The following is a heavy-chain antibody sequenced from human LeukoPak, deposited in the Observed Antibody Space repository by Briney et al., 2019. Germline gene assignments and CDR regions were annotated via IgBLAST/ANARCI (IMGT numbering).Heavy chain of an antibody. CDR2: ISYDGSNK. CDR1: GFTLSSYA. D-gene: IGHD3-10*01. J-gene: IGHJ4*02. Sequence: GGSLRLSCAASGFTLSSYAMHWVRQAPGKGLEWVAVISYDGSNKYYADSVKGRFTISRDNSKNTLYLQMNSLRAEDTAVYYCARAEGSGSPFDYWGQGTLVTVSS. CDR3: ARAEGSGSPFDY. V-gene: IGHV3-30*04.